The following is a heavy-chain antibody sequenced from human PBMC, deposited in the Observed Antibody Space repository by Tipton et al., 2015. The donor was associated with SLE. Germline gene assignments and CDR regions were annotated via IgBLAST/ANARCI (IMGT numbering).Heavy chain of an antibody. CDR2: IYYSGST. Sequence: TLSLTCTVSGGSISSYYWGWIRQPPGKGLEWIGSIYYSGSTYYNPSLKSRVTISVDTSKNQFSLKLSSVTAADTAVYYCARDSITMVQGDTVSLSWLDPWGQGTLVTVSS. D-gene: IGHD3-10*01. V-gene: IGHV4-39*02. J-gene: IGHJ5*02. CDR1: GGSISSYY. CDR3: ARDSITMVQGDTVSLSWLDP.